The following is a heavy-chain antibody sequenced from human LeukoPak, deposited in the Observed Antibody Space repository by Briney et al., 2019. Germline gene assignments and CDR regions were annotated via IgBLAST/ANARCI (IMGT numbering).Heavy chain of an antibody. CDR3: AKASHRFLEWFFFDY. V-gene: IGHV3-7*01. J-gene: IGHJ4*02. Sequence: GGSLRLSCGASGFTFRNFWMNWVRQAPGKGLEWVANIKDDGSDKYYVDSVKGRFSISKDNAKNSLYLQMNSLRAEDTAVYYCAKASHRFLEWFFFDYWGQGTLVTVSS. CDR2: IKDDGSDK. CDR1: GFTFRNFW. D-gene: IGHD3-3*01.